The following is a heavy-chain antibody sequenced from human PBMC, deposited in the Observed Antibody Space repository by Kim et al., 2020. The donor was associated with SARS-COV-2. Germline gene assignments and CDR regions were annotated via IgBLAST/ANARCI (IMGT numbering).Heavy chain of an antibody. J-gene: IGHJ5*02. CDR2: INPNSGGT. CDR3: ARVFSKPDYGDMGNWFDP. CDR1: GYTFTGYY. Sequence: ASVKVSCKASGYTFTGYYMHWVRQAPGQGLEWMGRINPNSGGTNYAQKFQGRVTMTRDTSISTAYMELSRLRSDDTAVYYCARVFSKPDYGDMGNWFDPWGQGTLVTVSS. V-gene: IGHV1-2*06. D-gene: IGHD4-17*01.